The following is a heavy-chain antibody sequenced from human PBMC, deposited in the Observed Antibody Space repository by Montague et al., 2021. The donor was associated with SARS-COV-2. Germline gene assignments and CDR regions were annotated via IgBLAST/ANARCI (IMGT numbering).Heavy chain of an antibody. D-gene: IGHD3-22*01. J-gene: IGHJ4*02. CDR2: IYYSGST. CDR1: GGSISSYY. CDR3: ARKDYDSSGYWSGFFDY. Sequence: SETLSLTCTVSGGSISSYYWSWIRQPPGKGLEWIGYIYYSGSTNYNPSPKSRVTISVDTSKNQFSLKLSSVTAADTAVYYCARKDYDSSGYWSGFFDYWGQGTLVTVSS. V-gene: IGHV4-59*01.